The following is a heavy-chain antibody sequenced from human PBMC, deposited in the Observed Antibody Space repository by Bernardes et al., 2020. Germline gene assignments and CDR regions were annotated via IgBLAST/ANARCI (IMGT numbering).Heavy chain of an antibody. Sequence: GGSMRPSCAPAGLTLSNAWMNWVRQALGKGLEWVGCIHTKPNGETTDYASPMKRRFIIPRDESKTKLYLQMNIVKTEDTAVYYCTTDCGDSDDYWGQGNLVTVSS. J-gene: IGHJ4*02. D-gene: IGHD2-21*01. V-gene: IGHV3-15*07. CDR3: TTDCGDSDDY. CDR2: IHTKPNGETT. CDR1: GLTLSNAW.